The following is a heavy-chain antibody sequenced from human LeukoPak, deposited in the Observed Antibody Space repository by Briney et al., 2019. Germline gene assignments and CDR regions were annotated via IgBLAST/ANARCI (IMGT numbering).Heavy chain of an antibody. CDR2: ISSSGSTI. V-gene: IGHV3-11*04. Sequence: GGSLRLSCAASGFTFSDYYMSWLRQAPGKGLEWVSYISSSGSTIYYADSVKGRFTIARDNAKNSLYLQMNSLRAEDTAVYYCARTDGGIPLYYFDYWGQGTLVTDSS. J-gene: IGHJ4*02. D-gene: IGHD3-16*01. CDR1: GFTFSDYY. CDR3: ARTDGGIPLYYFDY.